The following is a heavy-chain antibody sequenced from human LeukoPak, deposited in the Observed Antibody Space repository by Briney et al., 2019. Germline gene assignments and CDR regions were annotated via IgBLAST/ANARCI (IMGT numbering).Heavy chain of an antibody. D-gene: IGHD6-13*01. Sequence: GGSLRLSCAASGFTFSSYGMHWVRQAPGKGLEWVAVISYDGSNKYYADSEKGRFTISRDNSKNTLYLQMNSLRAEDTAVYYCAKDRSSSPDYWGQGTLVTVSS. CDR2: ISYDGSNK. J-gene: IGHJ4*02. CDR3: AKDRSSSPDY. CDR1: GFTFSSYG. V-gene: IGHV3-30*18.